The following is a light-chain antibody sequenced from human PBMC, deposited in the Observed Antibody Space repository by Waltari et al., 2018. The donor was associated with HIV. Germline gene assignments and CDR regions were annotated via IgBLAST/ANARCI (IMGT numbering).Light chain of an antibody. V-gene: IGKV4-1*01. CDR2: WAS. CDR3: QQYYTTPPIT. J-gene: IGKJ5*01. CDR1: QSVFYISNNKNY. Sequence: DIVMTQSPDSLAVSLGERATINCKSSQSVFYISNNKNYLAWYQQKQGQTPKLLIYWASTRVSGVPDRFSGSGSGTDFTLTISSLQAEDVAVYYCQQYYTTPPITFGQGTRLDIK.